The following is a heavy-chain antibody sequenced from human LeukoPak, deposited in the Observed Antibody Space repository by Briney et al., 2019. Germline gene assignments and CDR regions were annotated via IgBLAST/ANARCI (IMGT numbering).Heavy chain of an antibody. D-gene: IGHD4-17*01. V-gene: IGHV3-21*04. CDR1: GFTFSSYS. CDR2: ISSSSSYI. CDR3: AKDLPDYGDYVEGY. J-gene: IGHJ4*02. Sequence: GGSLRLSCAASGFTFSSYSMNWVRQAPGKGLEWVSSISSSSSYIYYADSVKGRFTFSRDNSKNTLYLQMNSLRAEDTAVYYCAKDLPDYGDYVEGYWGQGTLVTVSS.